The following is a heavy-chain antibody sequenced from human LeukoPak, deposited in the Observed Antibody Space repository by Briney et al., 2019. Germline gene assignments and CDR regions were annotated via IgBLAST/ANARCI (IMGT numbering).Heavy chain of an antibody. V-gene: IGHV4-39*07. CDR2: IYYSGST. CDR3: ARDELRDRRGFDY. Sequence: SETLSLTCTVSGGSISSSSYYWGWIRQPPGKGLEWIGSIYYSGSTYYNPSLKSRVTISVDRSKNQFSLKLSSVTAADTAVYYCARDELRDRRGFDYWGQGTLVTVSS. CDR1: GGSISSSSYY. D-gene: IGHD3-16*01. J-gene: IGHJ4*02.